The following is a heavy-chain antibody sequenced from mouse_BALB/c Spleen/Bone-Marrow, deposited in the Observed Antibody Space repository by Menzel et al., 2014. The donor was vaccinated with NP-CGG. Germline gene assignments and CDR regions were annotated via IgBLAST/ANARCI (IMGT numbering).Heavy chain of an antibody. D-gene: IGHD4-1*01. CDR2: ILPGSGST. CDR1: GYTFSSYW. CDR3: ARNCGFDY. Sequence: QVQLKDSGVDLMQPGVSVKISCEATGYTFSSYWIEWVKQRPGHGLEWIGEILPGSGSTNYHEKFKGKATFTADTSSNTTYMQLTRLTSEDSAVYYYARNCGFDYWGQGTTPTVSS. V-gene: IGHV1-9*01. J-gene: IGHJ2*01.